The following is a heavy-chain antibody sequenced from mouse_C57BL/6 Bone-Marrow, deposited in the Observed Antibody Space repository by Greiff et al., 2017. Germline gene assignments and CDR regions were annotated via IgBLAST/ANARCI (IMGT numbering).Heavy chain of an antibody. J-gene: IGHJ2*01. CDR3: ARTRAYDENYYFDY. Sequence: QVQLQQPGAELVRPGSSVKLSCKASGYTFTSYWMHWVKQRPIQGLEWIGNIDPSDSETHYNQKFKDKATLTVDISSSTAYMQLSSLTSEDSAVYYCARTRAYDENYYFDYWGQGTTLTVSS. D-gene: IGHD2-3*01. CDR2: IDPSDSET. CDR1: GYTFTSYW. V-gene: IGHV1-52*01.